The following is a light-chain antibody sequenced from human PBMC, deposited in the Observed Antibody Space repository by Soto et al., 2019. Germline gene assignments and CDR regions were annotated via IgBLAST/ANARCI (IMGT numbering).Light chain of an antibody. CDR3: LQDYNYPHT. J-gene: IGKJ4*01. V-gene: IGKV1-6*01. Sequence: AIQMTQSPSSLSASVGDRVTITCRASQAIRNDLDWYQQRPGKAPNLLIFAASSLQSGVPSRFSGSGSGTDFTLTITSLQPEDFATYYCLQDYNYPHTFGGGTKVDIK. CDR1: QAIRND. CDR2: AAS.